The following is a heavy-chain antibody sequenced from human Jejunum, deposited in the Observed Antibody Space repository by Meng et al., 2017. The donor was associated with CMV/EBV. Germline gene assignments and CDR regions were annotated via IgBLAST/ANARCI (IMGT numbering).Heavy chain of an antibody. CDR2: IYYSGIT. J-gene: IGHJ4*02. CDR3: ARARVPAAPNYDY. Sequence: VSGGSISSYYWSWIRQPPGKGLEWVGYIYYSGITNYKPSLKSRGTISVDTSKNQFSLKLTSVTAADTAVYYCARARVPAAPNYDYWGQGTLVTVSS. CDR1: GGSISSYY. D-gene: IGHD2-2*01. V-gene: IGHV4-59*01.